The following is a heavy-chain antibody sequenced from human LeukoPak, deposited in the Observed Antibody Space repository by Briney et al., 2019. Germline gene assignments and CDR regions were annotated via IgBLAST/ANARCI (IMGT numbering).Heavy chain of an antibody. V-gene: IGHV4-39*01. CDR1: GGGPISSSNHY. Sequence: SETLSLTCTVSGGGPISSSNHYWGWIRQPPGKGLEWICSINYSGSTQYNPSLKSRVTISADTSKDQFSLKLTSVTAADTAVYYCARHSDGWYWGGTGLDVWGQGTTVIVSS. J-gene: IGHJ6*02. D-gene: IGHD6-19*01. CDR3: ARHSDGWYWGGTGLDV. CDR2: INYSGST.